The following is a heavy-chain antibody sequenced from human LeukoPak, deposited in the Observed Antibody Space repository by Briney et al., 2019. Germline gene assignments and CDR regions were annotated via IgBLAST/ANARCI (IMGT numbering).Heavy chain of an antibody. CDR3: VKDHLVRGAMAS. V-gene: IGHV3-33*03. J-gene: IGHJ5*02. CDR2: IWHDGTDI. Sequence: PGGSLRLSCAASGFMFSSSVMHWVRQAPGKGLEWVALIWHDGTDIYYTESVKGRFPITRDNSKNTLSLQMDSLRTEDTAVYYCVKDHLVRGAMASWGEESLLTVSS. D-gene: IGHD3-10*01. CDR1: GFMFSSSV.